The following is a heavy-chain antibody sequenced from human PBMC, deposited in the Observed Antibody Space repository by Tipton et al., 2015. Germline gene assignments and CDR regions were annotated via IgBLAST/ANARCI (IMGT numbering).Heavy chain of an antibody. CDR2: VSWNGGRK. Sequence: SLRLSCAASGFTFDDYGMSWVRQAPGKGLEWVSGVSWNGGRKAYADSVKGRFTISRDNAQNSLFLQMNSLTAEDTAFYYCAREGSSWYFGVYWGQGTLVSVSS. CDR3: AREGSSWYFGVY. J-gene: IGHJ4*02. V-gene: IGHV3-20*04. D-gene: IGHD6-13*01. CDR1: GFTFDDYG.